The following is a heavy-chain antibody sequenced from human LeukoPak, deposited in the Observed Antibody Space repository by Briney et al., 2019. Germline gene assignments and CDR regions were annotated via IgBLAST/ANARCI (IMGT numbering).Heavy chain of an antibody. V-gene: IGHV4-34*01. J-gene: IGHJ6*02. D-gene: IGHD4-17*01. CDR2: INHSGST. CDR3: AKIRYGDFYGMDV. CDR1: GGSFSGYY. Sequence: SETLSLTCAVYGGSFSGYYWSWIRQPPGKGLEWIGEINHSGSTNYNPSLKSRVTISVDTSKNQFSLKLSSVTAADTAVYYCAKIRYGDFYGMDVWGQGTTVTVSS.